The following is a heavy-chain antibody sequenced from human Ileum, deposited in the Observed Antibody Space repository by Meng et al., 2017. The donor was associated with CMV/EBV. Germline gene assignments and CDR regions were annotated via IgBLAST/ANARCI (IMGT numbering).Heavy chain of an antibody. CDR3: AKELRFLEWLFHY. V-gene: IGHV3-30*02. J-gene: IGHJ4*02. Sequence: GESLKISCAASGFTFSSYGMHWVRQAPGKGLEWVAFIRYDGSNKYYADSVKGRFTISRDNSKNTLYLQMNSLRTEDTALYYCAKELRFLEWLFHYWGQGTLVTVSS. CDR1: GFTFSSYG. D-gene: IGHD3-3*01. CDR2: IRYDGSNK.